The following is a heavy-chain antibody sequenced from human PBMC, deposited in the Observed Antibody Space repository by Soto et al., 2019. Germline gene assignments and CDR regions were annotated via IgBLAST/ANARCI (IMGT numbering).Heavy chain of an antibody. D-gene: IGHD3-22*01. CDR2: IIPILGIA. J-gene: IGHJ2*01. Sequence: ASVKVSCKASGGTFSSYAISWVRQAPGQGLEWMGRIIPILGIANYAQKFQGRVTITADKSTSTAYMELSSLRSEDTAVYYCARESTRIDYYDSSGYCYSWYFDLWGRGTLVTVSS. V-gene: IGHV1-69*04. CDR1: GGTFSSYA. CDR3: ARESTRIDYYDSSGYCYSWYFDL.